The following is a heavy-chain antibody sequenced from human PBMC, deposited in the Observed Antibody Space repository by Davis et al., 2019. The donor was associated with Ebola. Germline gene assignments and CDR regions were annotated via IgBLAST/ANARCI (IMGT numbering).Heavy chain of an antibody. J-gene: IGHJ4*02. CDR1: GGSISSYY. CDR2: IYYSRST. V-gene: IGHV4-59*01. Sequence: SETLSLTCTVSGGSISSYYCSWIRHPPGKGLAWIGYIYYSRSTNYNPSLKSRVTISVDTSKNQLSLKLSSVAAADTAVYYCERGPRDYYDSSGLDYWGQGTLVTVSS. D-gene: IGHD3-22*01. CDR3: ERGPRDYYDSSGLDY.